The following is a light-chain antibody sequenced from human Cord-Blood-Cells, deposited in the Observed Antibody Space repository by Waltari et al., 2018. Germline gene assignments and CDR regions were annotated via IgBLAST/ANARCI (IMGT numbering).Light chain of an antibody. CDR2: AAS. J-gene: IGKJ3*01. Sequence: DIQTTQSPSSLSASVGDRVTITCRASQSISSYLNWYQQKPGKAPKLLFYAASSLQSGVPSRFSGSGSGTDFTLTISSLQPEDFATYYCQQSYSTPLTFGPGTKVDIK. CDR1: QSISSY. V-gene: IGKV1-39*01. CDR3: QQSYSTPLT.